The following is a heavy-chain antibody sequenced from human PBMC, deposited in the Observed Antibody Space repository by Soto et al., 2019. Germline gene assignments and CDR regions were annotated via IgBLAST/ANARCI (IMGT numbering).Heavy chain of an antibody. Sequence: QAQVEQSGAEVKKPGASVKVSCQSSGYTFTDYYMHWVRQAPGQGLEWMGWINPKSGATNYAQKFRGRVSMTRDTSTSTVYIELTRLTSDDTAVYYWTRGGMPYSIWNYYFNGMYFLGQGTTVTVAS. CDR1: GYTFTDYY. J-gene: IGHJ6*02. V-gene: IGHV1-2*02. CDR2: INPKSGAT. D-gene: IGHD1-26*01. CDR3: TRGGMPYSIWNYYFNGMYF.